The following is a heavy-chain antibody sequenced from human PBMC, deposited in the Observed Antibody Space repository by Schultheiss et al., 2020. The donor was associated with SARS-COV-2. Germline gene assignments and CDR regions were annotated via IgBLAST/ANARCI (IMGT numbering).Heavy chain of an antibody. CDR1: GFTFSSYW. J-gene: IGHJ4*02. CDR3: ARDRSNSGFDY. CDR2: ISYDGSNK. Sequence: GESLKISCAASGFTFSSYWMSWVRQAPVKGLEWVAVISYDGSNKYYADSVKGRFTISRDNAKNSLYLQMNSLRAEDTAVYYCARDRSNSGFDYWGQGTLVTVSS. V-gene: IGHV3-30*03. D-gene: IGHD3-10*01.